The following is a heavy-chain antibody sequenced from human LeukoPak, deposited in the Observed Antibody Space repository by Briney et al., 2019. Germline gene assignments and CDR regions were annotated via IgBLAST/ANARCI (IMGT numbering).Heavy chain of an antibody. D-gene: IGHD2-2*01. V-gene: IGHV3-53*01. CDR3: ARGETSSYDY. CDR2: IYSGGNT. Sequence: GGSLRLSCAASGFTFSDYYMSWVRQAPGKGLEWVSVIYSGGNTYYADSVKGRFTISRDNSKNTVYLQMNSLRAEDTAVYYCARGETSSYDYWGQGTLVTVSS. CDR1: GFTFSDYY. J-gene: IGHJ4*02.